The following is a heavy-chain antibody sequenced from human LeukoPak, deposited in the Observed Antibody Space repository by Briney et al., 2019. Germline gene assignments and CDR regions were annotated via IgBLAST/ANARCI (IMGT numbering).Heavy chain of an antibody. CDR1: GFTFSSYE. Sequence: QAGGSLRLSCAASGFTFSSYEMNWVRQAPGKGLEWVSYISSSGSSIYYADSVKGRFTISRDNAKNSLYLQMNSLRAEDTAVYYCAREASGYSYGLDAFDIWGQGTMVTVSS. CDR3: AREASGYSYGLDAFDI. D-gene: IGHD5-18*01. J-gene: IGHJ3*02. V-gene: IGHV3-48*03. CDR2: ISSSGSSI.